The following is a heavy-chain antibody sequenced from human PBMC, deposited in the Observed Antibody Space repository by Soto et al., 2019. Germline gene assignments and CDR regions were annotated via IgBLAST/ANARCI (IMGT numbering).Heavy chain of an antibody. CDR2: ISSSGSTI. D-gene: IGHD3-22*01. Sequence: HVQLVESGGGLVKPGGSLRLSCAASGFTFSDYYMSWIRQAPGKGLEWVSYISSSGSTIYYADSVKGRFTISRDNAKNSLYLQMNSLRAEDTAVYYCARDTTLVVITDDAFDIWGQGTMVTVSS. CDR1: GFTFSDYY. CDR3: ARDTTLVVITDDAFDI. J-gene: IGHJ3*02. V-gene: IGHV3-11*01.